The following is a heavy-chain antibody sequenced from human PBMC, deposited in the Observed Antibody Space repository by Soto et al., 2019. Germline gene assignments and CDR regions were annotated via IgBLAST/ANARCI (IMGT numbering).Heavy chain of an antibody. V-gene: IGHV3-30*03. CDR1: GFIFSGSG. D-gene: IGHD3-22*01. CDR2: ISYDGSRT. Sequence: QVQLVESGGGVVQPGRSLRLTCAASGFIFSGSGMHWVRQAPGKGLEWVALISYDGSRTYYADSVRDRFTISRDNGQNTLYLQMNSLRAEDTAVYFCARWVGGSMYDNSGKYDSCGQGTLVIVSS. CDR3: ARWVGGSMYDNSGKYDS. J-gene: IGHJ5*01.